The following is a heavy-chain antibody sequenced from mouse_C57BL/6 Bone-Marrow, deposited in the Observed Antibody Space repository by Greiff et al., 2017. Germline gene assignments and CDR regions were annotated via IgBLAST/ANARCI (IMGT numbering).Heavy chain of an antibody. Sequence: VQLQQPGAELVKPGASVKLSCKASGYTFTSYWMHWVKQRPGQGLEWIGMIHPNSGSTNYNEKFKSKATLPVDKSSSTAYMQLSSLTSEDSAVYYCASHYDYATWFAYWGQGTLVTVSA. CDR1: GYTFTSYW. CDR2: IHPNSGST. D-gene: IGHD2-4*01. V-gene: IGHV1-64*01. CDR3: ASHYDYATWFAY. J-gene: IGHJ3*01.